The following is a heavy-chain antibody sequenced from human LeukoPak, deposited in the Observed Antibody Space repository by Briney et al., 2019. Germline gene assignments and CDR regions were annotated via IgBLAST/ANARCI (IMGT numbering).Heavy chain of an antibody. D-gene: IGHD4-17*01. V-gene: IGHV1-2*06. CDR2: INPDSGAT. J-gene: IGHJ4*02. Sequence: ASVTVSCKASGYTFTGHYMHWVRQAPGQGLEWMGRINPDSGATVYAQKFQGRVTMTRDTSISTAYMALSRLTSDDTAVYYCARESLDYEVDYWGQGTLVTVSS. CDR3: ARESLDYEVDY. CDR1: GYTFTGHY.